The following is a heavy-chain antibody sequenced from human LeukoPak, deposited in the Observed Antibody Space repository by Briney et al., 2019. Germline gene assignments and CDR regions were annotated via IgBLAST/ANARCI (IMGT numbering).Heavy chain of an antibody. V-gene: IGHV3-23*01. CDR1: GFLLTAYA. D-gene: IGHD4-23*01. CDR2: ISANGGTT. Sequence: GGSLRLSCGASGFLLTAYAMSWVRQAPGKGLEWVSTISANGGTTYYVDSVKGRFTISRDNSKKTIYLQMSSLRVEDTAVYYCAKRQGSTVEGNWYVDYWGRGTLVTVSS. J-gene: IGHJ2*01. CDR3: AKRQGSTVEGNWYVDY.